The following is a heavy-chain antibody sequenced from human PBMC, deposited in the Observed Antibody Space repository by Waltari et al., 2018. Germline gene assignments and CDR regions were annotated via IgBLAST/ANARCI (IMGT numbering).Heavy chain of an antibody. V-gene: IGHV1-2*04. Sequence: QVQLVQSGAEVKKPGASVKVSCKASGYTFTGYYMHWVRQAPGQGLEWMGWINPNSGGTNYAQKFQGWVTMTRDTSISTAYMELSRLRSDDTAVYYCARAPREDYDILTGYRMNAFDIWGQGTMVTVSS. CDR2: INPNSGGT. J-gene: IGHJ3*02. CDR3: ARAPREDYDILTGYRMNAFDI. CDR1: GYTFTGYY. D-gene: IGHD3-9*01.